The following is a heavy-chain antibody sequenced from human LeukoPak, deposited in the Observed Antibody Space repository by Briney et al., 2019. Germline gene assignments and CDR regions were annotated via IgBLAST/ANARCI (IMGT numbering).Heavy chain of an antibody. D-gene: IGHD2-15*01. Sequence: ASVKVSCKASGYTFTGYYMHWVRQAPGQGLEWMGRINPNSGGTNYAQKFQGRVTMTRDTSISAAYMELSRLRSDDTAVYYCARARNYCSGGSCYYFDYWGQGTLVTVSS. V-gene: IGHV1-2*06. CDR1: GYTFTGYY. CDR3: ARARNYCSGGSCYYFDY. J-gene: IGHJ4*02. CDR2: INPNSGGT.